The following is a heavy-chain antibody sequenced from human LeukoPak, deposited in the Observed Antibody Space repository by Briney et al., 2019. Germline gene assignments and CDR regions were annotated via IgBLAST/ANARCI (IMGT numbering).Heavy chain of an antibody. D-gene: IGHD2-8*02. V-gene: IGHV3-74*01. J-gene: IGHJ4*02. CDR2: INSDGSWT. CDR1: GNYW. Sequence: GSLRLSCAASGNYWMHWVRQVPGKGLVWVSHINSDGSWTSYADSVKGRFTISKDNAKNTVYLQMNSLRAEDTALYYCAKDIKRWSNPRYPYFDYWGQGTLVTVSS. CDR3: AKDIKRWSNPRYPYFDY.